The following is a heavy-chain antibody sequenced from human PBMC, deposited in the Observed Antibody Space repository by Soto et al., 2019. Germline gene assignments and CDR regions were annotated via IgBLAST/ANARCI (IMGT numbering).Heavy chain of an antibody. CDR3: VRARTPSRLLWFGGEDYYYGMDV. CDR1: GFTFSSYG. V-gene: IGHV3-33*01. Sequence: PGGSLRLSCAASGFTFSSYGMHWVRQAPGKGLEWVAVIWYDGSNKYYADSVKGRFTISRDNSKNTLYLQMNSLRAEDTAVYYCVRARTPSRLLWFGGEDYYYGMDVWGQGTTVTVSS. D-gene: IGHD3-10*01. CDR2: IWYDGSNK. J-gene: IGHJ6*02.